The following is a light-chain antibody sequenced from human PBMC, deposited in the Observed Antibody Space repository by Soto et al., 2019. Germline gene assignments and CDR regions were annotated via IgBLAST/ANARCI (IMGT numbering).Light chain of an antibody. CDR1: QSVSNY. CDR2: DAS. Sequence: EIVLTQSPATLSLSPGERATLSCRASQSVSNYFAWYQQKPGQAPRLLIYDASNWATVIPARFSGSGSGTVFSLTISCLEPEDFAVYYCQQRSNWPLTFGQGTKVEIK. V-gene: IGKV3-11*01. J-gene: IGKJ1*01. CDR3: QQRSNWPLT.